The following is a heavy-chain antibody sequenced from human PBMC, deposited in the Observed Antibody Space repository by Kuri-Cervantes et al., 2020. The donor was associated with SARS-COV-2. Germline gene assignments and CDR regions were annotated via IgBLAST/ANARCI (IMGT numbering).Heavy chain of an antibody. J-gene: IGHJ4*02. V-gene: IGHV1-18*01. D-gene: IGHD6-13*01. CDR2: ISTYYGDT. CDR1: GYTFTSYG. CDR3: ARGYGSRSSFDY. Sequence: ASVKVSCKASGYTFTSYGIGWVRQAPGQGLEWMGWISTYYGDTDYARSFQDRVTMTTDTSTSTAYMELKSLRSDDTAVYYCARGYGSRSSFDYWGQGTLVTVSS.